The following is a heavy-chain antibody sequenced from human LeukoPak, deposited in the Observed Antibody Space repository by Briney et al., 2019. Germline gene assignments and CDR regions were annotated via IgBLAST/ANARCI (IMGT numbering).Heavy chain of an antibody. V-gene: IGHV4-59*01. CDR2: IYYSGST. D-gene: IGHD1-7*01. J-gene: IGHJ4*02. CDR1: GGSISSYY. Sequence: SETLSLTXTVSGGSISSYYWSWIRQSPGKGLEWIGYIYYSGSTNYNPSLKSRVTISVDTSKNQFSLKLSSVTAADTAVYYCARDSSITGTTTFDYWGQGTLVTVSS. CDR3: ARDSSITGTTTFDY.